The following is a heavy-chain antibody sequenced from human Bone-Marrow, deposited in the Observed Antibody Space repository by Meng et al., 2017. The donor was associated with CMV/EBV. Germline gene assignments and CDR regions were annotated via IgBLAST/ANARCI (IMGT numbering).Heavy chain of an antibody. J-gene: IGHJ4*02. CDR1: GLTFSDNF. CDR2: ISSTGGTI. V-gene: IGHV3-11*01. CDR3: AGGTSSGDYFDY. Sequence: GESLKISCAASGLTFSDNFITWFRQAPGKGLEWVSYISSTGGTIYYADSVKGRFTVSRDNARNSLYLQMNSLRVEDTAVYYCAGGTSSGDYFDYWGQGTLVTVSS. D-gene: IGHD6-6*01.